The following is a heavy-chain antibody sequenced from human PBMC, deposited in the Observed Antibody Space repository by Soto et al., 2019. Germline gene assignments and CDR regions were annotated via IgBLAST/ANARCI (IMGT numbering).Heavy chain of an antibody. J-gene: IGHJ4*02. CDR1: GYTFTGYY. CDR3: ARGVSNDYGDYGPRDY. D-gene: IGHD4-17*01. Sequence: ASVKVSCKASGYTFTGYYMHWVRQAPGQGLEWMGWINPNSGGTNYAQKFQGWVTMTRDTSISTAYMELSRLRSDDTAVYYCARGVSNDYGDYGPRDYWGQGTLVTVSS. CDR2: INPNSGGT. V-gene: IGHV1-2*04.